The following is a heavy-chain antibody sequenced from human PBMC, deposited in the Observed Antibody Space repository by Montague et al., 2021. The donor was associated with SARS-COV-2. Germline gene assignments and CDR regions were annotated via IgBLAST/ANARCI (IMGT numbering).Heavy chain of an antibody. V-gene: IGHV3-66*02. J-gene: IGHJ4*02. CDR1: GFTLSNNY. D-gene: IGHD3-3*01. Sequence: SLRLSCAGPGFTLSNNYMSWVRQAPGKGLEWVSILYADGSTKNADSVRGRFTISRDNPRNTLYLQMNSLRTEDTATYYCTRDQFFQQHLQWGQGILVVVSS. CDR2: LYADGST. CDR3: TRDQFFQQHLQ.